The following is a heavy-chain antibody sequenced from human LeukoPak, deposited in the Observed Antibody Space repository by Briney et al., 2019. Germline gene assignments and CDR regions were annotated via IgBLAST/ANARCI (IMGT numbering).Heavy chain of an antibody. V-gene: IGHV4-39*06. CDR3: ARGLAHGGIANWFDP. CDR1: GGSLNSFSHY. CDR2: IFSSGST. D-gene: IGHD2-21*01. Sequence: SETLSLTCSVPGGSLNSFSHYWAWIRQPPGKGLEWIGCIFSSGSTYYNPSLQSRVTFSVDKSNNHFALKLTSLTAADTAVYYCARGLAHGGIANWFDPWGQGTLVTVSS. J-gene: IGHJ5*02.